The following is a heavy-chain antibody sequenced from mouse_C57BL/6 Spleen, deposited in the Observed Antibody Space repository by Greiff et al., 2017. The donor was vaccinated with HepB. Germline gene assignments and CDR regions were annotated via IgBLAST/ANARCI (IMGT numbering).Heavy chain of an antibody. V-gene: IGHV1-81*01. D-gene: IGHD1-1*01. CDR2: IYPRSGNT. J-gene: IGHJ2*01. CDR3: ARIITTVVDPYSFDY. Sequence: VKLMESGAELARPGASVKLSCKASGYTFTSYGISWVKQRTGQGLEWIGEIYPRSGNTYYNEKFKGKATLTADKSSSTAYMELRSLTSEDSAVYFCARIITTVVDPYSFDYWGQGTTLTVSS. CDR1: GYTFTSYG.